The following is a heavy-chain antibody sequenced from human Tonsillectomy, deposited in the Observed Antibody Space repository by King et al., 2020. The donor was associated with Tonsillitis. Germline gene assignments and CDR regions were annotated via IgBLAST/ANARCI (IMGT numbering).Heavy chain of an antibody. J-gene: IGHJ4*02. D-gene: IGHD3-3*01. CDR3: ARTLPYYDFWSGYYFDY. CDR2: IHWDDDK. V-gene: IGHV2-70*01. CDR1: GFSLSTSGRC. Sequence: VTLKESGPALVKPTQTLTLTCTFSGFSLSTSGRCVSWIRQPPGKALQWLAVIHWDDDKYYSASLRTRLTNSKDTSKNQVVLTMTNMDPGDTATYYCARTLPYYDFWSGYYFDYWGQGTLVTVFS.